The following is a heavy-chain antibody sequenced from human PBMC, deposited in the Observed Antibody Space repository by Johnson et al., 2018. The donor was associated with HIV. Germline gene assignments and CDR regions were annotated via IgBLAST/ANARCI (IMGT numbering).Heavy chain of an antibody. CDR1: E. J-gene: IGHJ3*02. CDR2: IKCDGSEK. Sequence: VQLVESGGGLVQPGRSLRLSCAASEMHWVCQAPEKGLEWVADIKCDGSEKYYVDSVRGRLTISRDNSKNTVYLQMSSLRAEDTAVYYCAKDVGNFWPDAFDIWGQGTMVTVSS. D-gene: IGHD1-26*01. V-gene: IGHV3-52*01. CDR3: AKDVGNFWPDAFDI.